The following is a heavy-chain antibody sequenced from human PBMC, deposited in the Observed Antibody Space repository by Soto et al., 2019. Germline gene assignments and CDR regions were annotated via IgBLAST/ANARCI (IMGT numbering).Heavy chain of an antibody. Sequence: SETLSLTCTVSGGSISNYNYYWVWIRQPPGGGLEWIGSIYYSGDSYYNPSLKSRVTVSVDTSQNQLSLKLSSVTAADTAVYYCAGDLSSKTIYFDDWGQGTLVTVSS. CDR1: GGSISNYNYY. V-gene: IGHV4-39*01. D-gene: IGHD3-16*02. CDR2: IYYSGDS. J-gene: IGHJ4*02. CDR3: AGDLSSKTIYFDD.